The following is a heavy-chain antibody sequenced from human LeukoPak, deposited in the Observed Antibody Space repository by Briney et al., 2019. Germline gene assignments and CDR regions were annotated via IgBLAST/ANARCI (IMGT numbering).Heavy chain of an antibody. Sequence: ASVKVSCKASGGTFSSYAISWVRQAPGPGLEGMGGIIPIFCTANYAQKFQGRDTITADESTSTAYMELSSLRSEDTAVYYCALVAKDGNYFDYWGQGTLVTVSS. CDR2: IIPIFCTA. D-gene: IGHD5-12*01. V-gene: IGHV1-69*13. CDR3: ALVAKDGNYFDY. CDR1: GGTFSSYA. J-gene: IGHJ4*02.